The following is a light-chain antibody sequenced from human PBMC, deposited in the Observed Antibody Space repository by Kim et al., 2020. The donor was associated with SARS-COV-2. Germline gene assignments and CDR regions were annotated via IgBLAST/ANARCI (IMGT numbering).Light chain of an antibody. CDR2: AAS. J-gene: IGKJ1*01. Sequence: APAGDRVTSPCRASQDISNYLAWFQLKPGKAPKLLIYAASALQPGVPSRFSGSGSGTDFTLTVTSLQPEDVATYYCQKCDSAPWTFGQGTKVDIK. CDR1: QDISNY. V-gene: IGKV1-27*01. CDR3: QKCDSAPWT.